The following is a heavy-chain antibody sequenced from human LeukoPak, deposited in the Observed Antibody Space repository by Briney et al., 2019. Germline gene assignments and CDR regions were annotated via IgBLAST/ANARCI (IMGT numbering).Heavy chain of an antibody. CDR3: AKVPIKLHLSGGYFDY. CDR1: GFTFSSYA. Sequence: GGSLRLSCAASGFTFSSYAMSWVRQPPGKGLEWVSAISGSGGSTYYADSVKGRFTISRDNSKNTLYLQMNSLRAEDTAVYYCAKVPIKLHLSGGYFDYWGQGTLVTVSS. CDR2: ISGSGGST. D-gene: IGHD2/OR15-2a*01. V-gene: IGHV3-23*01. J-gene: IGHJ4*02.